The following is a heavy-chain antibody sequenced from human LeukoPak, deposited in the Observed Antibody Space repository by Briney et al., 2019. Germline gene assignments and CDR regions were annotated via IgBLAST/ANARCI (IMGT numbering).Heavy chain of an antibody. D-gene: IGHD2-21*02. J-gene: IGHJ4*02. CDR2: ISSSSSYI. Sequence: SGGSLRLSCAASGFTFSSYSMNWVRQAPGKGLEWVSSISSSSSYIYYADSVKGRFTISRDNAKNSLYLQMNSLRAEDTAVYCCARDGDAHCGGDCYSDFDYWGQGTLVTVSS. CDR3: ARDGDAHCGGDCYSDFDY. V-gene: IGHV3-21*01. CDR1: GFTFSSYS.